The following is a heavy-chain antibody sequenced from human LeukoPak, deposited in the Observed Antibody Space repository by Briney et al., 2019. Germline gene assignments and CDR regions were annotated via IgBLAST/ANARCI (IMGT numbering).Heavy chain of an antibody. D-gene: IGHD3-3*01. Sequence: GGSLRLSCAASGFTFSDYYMSRIRQAPGKGLEWVSYISSSGSTIYYADSVKGRFTISRDNAENSLYLQMNSLRAEDTAVYYCARDLSLVTIFGVVIDKYFDYWGQGTLVTVSS. V-gene: IGHV3-11*04. CDR2: ISSSGSTI. CDR1: GFTFSDYY. J-gene: IGHJ4*02. CDR3: ARDLSLVTIFGVVIDKYFDY.